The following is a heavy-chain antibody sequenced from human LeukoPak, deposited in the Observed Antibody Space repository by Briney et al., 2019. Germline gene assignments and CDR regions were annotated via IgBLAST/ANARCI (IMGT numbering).Heavy chain of an antibody. J-gene: IGHJ4*02. CDR3: ARNRFTYYYDSSGPFDY. V-gene: IGHV4-4*07. CDR2: IYTSGST. D-gene: IGHD3-22*01. Sequence: PSETLSLTCSVSGGSISSYYWSWIRQPAGKGLEWIGRIYTSGSTNYNPSLKSRVTMSVDTSKNQFSLKLSSVTAADTAVYYCARNRFTYYYDSSGPFDYWGQGTLVTVSS. CDR1: GGSISSYY.